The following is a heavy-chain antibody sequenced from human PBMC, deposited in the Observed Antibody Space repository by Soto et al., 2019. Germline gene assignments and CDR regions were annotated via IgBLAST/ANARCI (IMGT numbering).Heavy chain of an antibody. CDR2: IISKANSYAT. CDR1: GFTFSGSA. CDR3: TSSALIDYYYYYGMDV. V-gene: IGHV3-73*02. Sequence: EVQLVESGGGLVQPGGSLKLSCAASGFTFSGSAMHWVRQASGKGLEWVGRIISKANSYATAYAASVKGRFTISRDDSKNTAYLQMNSLKTEDTAVYYCTSSALIDYYYYYGMDVWGQGTTVTVSS. J-gene: IGHJ6*02. D-gene: IGHD3-22*01.